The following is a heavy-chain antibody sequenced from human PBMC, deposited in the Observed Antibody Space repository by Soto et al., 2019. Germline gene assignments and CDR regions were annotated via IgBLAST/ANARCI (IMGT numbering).Heavy chain of an antibody. CDR3: ARGMYYDFWSGYWDRPAYTLDY. CDR2: INSDGSST. CDR1: GFTFSSYW. D-gene: IGHD3-3*01. J-gene: IGHJ4*02. V-gene: IGHV3-74*01. Sequence: GGSLRLSCAASGFTFSSYWMHWVRQAPGKGLVWVSRINSDGSSTSYADSVKGRFTISRDNAKNTLYLQMNSLRAEDTAVYYCARGMYYDFWSGYWDRPAYTLDYWGQGTLVTVSS.